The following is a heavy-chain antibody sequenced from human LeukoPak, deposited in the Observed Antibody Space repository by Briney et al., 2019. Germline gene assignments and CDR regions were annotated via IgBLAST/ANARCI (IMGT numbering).Heavy chain of an antibody. CDR3: ARGRDFWSGYPEY. V-gene: IGHV1-2*02. CDR2: INPNSGGT. Sequence: GASVKVSCKASGYTSTGYYMHWVRQAPGQGLEWMGWINPNSGGTNYAQKFQGRVTMTRDTSISTAYMELSRLRSDDTAVYYCARGRDFWSGYPEYWGQGTLVTVSS. D-gene: IGHD3-3*01. CDR1: GYTSTGYY. J-gene: IGHJ4*02.